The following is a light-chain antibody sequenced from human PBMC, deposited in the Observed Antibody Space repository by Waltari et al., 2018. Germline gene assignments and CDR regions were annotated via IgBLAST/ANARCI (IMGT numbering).Light chain of an antibody. Sequence: EIVLTQPPATLSLAPGDRATLPCRASQTIGGSLAWYQQKPGQSPSLLIYGASRRATGVPARFGGSGSGTDFTLTISSLEPEDFAVYFCQQRDTWPPTFGQGTKVDFK. CDR2: GAS. CDR3: QQRDTWPPT. J-gene: IGKJ1*01. V-gene: IGKV3-11*01. CDR1: QTIGGS.